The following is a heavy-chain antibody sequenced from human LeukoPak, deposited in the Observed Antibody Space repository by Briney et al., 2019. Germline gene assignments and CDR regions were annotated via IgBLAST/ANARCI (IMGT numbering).Heavy chain of an antibody. CDR2: FSYIGST. CDR3: ARDLVTVTKAFDI. V-gene: IGHV4-59*11. D-gene: IGHD4-17*01. CDR1: DDSFSSHY. J-gene: IGHJ3*02. Sequence: PSETLSLTCAVSDDSFSSHYWTWIRQPPGKGLERIGYFSYIGSTTYNPPLKSRVPNTINPAKNHFSPKVSSVAAAEPAVYYCARDLVTVTKAFDIWGQGTMVSVSS.